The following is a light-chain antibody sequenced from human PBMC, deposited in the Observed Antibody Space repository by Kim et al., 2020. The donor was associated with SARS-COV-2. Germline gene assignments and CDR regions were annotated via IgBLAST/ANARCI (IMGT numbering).Light chain of an antibody. CDR1: QSISRD. Sequence: EIVMTQSAATLSMSPGEGVTLSCRASQSISRDLAWYQHRPGQAPRLIVYGASTRATGIPVRFSGSGSGTEFTLTISSLQSEDFAVYFCQQYNRWPLTFGGGTKVDIK. V-gene: IGKV3-15*01. CDR2: GAS. J-gene: IGKJ4*02. CDR3: QQYNRWPLT.